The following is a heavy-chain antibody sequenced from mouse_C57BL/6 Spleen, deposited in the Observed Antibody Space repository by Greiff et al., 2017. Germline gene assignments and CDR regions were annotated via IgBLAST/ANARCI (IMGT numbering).Heavy chain of an antibody. CDR3: ASYDYDLDY. J-gene: IGHJ2*01. CDR1: GYTFTDYN. Sequence: EVKLQESGPELVKPGASVKMSCKASGYTFTDYNMPWVKQSHGKSLEWIGYINPNNGGTSYNQKFKGKATLTGNKSSSTAYMELRSLTSEDSAVYYCASYDYDLDYWGLGTTLTVSS. D-gene: IGHD2-4*01. V-gene: IGHV1-22*01. CDR2: INPNNGGT.